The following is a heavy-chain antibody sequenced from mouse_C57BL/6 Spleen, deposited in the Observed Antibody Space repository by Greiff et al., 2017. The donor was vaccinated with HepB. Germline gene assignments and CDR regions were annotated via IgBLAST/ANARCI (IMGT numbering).Heavy chain of an antibody. J-gene: IGHJ3*01. D-gene: IGHD2-4*01. CDR2: ISYSGST. CDR1: GYSITSGYD. Sequence: EVQLQESGPGMVKPSQSLSLTCTVTGYSITSGYDWHWIRHFPGNKLEWMGYISYSGSTNYNPSLKSRISITHDTSKNHFFLKLNSVTTEDTATYYCARDDGDYEAGFAYWGQGTLVTVSA. V-gene: IGHV3-1*01. CDR3: ARDDGDYEAGFAY.